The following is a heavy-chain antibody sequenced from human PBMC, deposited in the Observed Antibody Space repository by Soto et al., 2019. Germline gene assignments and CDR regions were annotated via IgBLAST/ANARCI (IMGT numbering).Heavy chain of an antibody. V-gene: IGHV3-20*04. CDR3: ARGGNYDILTGHFDY. J-gene: IGHJ4*02. D-gene: IGHD3-9*01. CDR2: INWNGGST. CDR1: GFTFDDYG. Sequence: EVQLVESGGGVVRPGGSLRLSCAASGFTFDDYGMSWVRQAPGKGREWVSGINWNGGSTGYADSVKGRFTISRDNAKNSLYLQMNRLRAEDTALYYCARGGNYDILTGHFDYWGQGTLVTVSS.